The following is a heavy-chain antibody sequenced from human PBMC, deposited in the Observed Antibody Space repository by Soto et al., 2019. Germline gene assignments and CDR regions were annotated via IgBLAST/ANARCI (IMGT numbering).Heavy chain of an antibody. J-gene: IGHJ6*02. D-gene: IGHD2-8*01. CDR1: GFTVSSNY. CDR2: IYSGGST. V-gene: IGHV3-66*01. CDR3: ARESQVSYYYYGMEV. Sequence: GSLRLSCAASGFTVSSNYMSWVRQAPGKGLEWVSVIYSGGSTYYADSVKGRFTISRDNSKNTLYLQMNSLRAEDTAVYYCARESQVSYYYYGMEVWGQGTTVTVSS.